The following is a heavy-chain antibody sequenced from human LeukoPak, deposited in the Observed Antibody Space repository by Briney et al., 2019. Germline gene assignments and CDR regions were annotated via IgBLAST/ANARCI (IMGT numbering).Heavy chain of an antibody. J-gene: IGHJ4*02. CDR3: ARAGFGFDY. V-gene: IGHV3-74*01. CDR2: INGDGTTT. Sequence: PGGSLRLSCAASGFTFTSYWIHWVRQTPGKGLVWVSRINGDGTTTGYADSVKGRFTVSRDNAKNTLYLQMNNLRAEDTAMYYCARAGFGFDYWGQGTLVTVSS. D-gene: IGHD3-10*01. CDR1: GFTFTSYW.